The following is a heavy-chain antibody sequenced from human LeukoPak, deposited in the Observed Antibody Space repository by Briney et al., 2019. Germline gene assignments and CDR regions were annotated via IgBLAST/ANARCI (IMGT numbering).Heavy chain of an antibody. CDR1: GFTISSYE. J-gene: IGHJ4*02. D-gene: IGHD4/OR15-4a*01. Sequence: AGTLSFSGAASGFTISSYEMNWVRPAPGKGLMGVFSIISSSSYFDYEDSVKGRFTISRDTAKNYLDPKMNSLKAEAAALYYCARDAVIMVLLSWGQGTLVTVSS. CDR2: IISSSSYF. V-gene: IGHV3-21*01. CDR3: ARDAVIMVLLS.